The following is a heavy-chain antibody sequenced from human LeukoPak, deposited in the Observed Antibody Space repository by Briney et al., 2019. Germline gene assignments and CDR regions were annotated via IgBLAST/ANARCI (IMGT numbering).Heavy chain of an antibody. CDR3: ARATIATILIDI. D-gene: IGHD5-24*01. J-gene: IGHJ3*02. CDR1: GGSISSYH. V-gene: IGHV4-59*01. Sequence: SETLSLTCTVSGGSISSYHWSWIRQPPGKGLEWIGYIYYSGSTNYNPSLKSRVTISVDTSKNQFSLKLSSVTAADTAVYYCARATIATILIDIWGQGTMVTVSS. CDR2: IYYSGST.